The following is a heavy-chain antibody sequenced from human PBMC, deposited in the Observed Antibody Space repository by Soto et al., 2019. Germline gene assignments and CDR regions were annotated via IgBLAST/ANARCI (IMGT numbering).Heavy chain of an antibody. CDR3: AREIAAAGQSMGYFDY. CDR2: IYYSGST. D-gene: IGHD6-13*01. V-gene: IGHV4-30-4*01. J-gene: IGHJ4*03. CDR1: GVSISSGDYY. Sequence: PSETLSLTCTVSGVSISSGDYYWSWIRQPPGKGLEWIGYIYYSGSTYYNPSLKSRVTISVDTSKNQFSLKLSSVTAADTAVYYCAREIAAAGQSMGYFDYWGQGTLVTVSS.